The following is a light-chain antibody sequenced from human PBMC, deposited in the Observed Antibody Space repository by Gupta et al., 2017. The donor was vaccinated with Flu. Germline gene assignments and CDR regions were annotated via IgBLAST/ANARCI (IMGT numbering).Light chain of an antibody. V-gene: IGLV2-14*01. J-gene: IGLJ1*01. CDR3: SAYTSSSTRV. Sequence: QSALTQPASVSGSPGQSITISCTGTSSDVGGYNYVSWYQQHPGKAPKLMIDDVSKRPSGVANRFAGSNSGNTASLTISGHQAEDEAYYYCSAYTSSSTRVFGTGTKVTVL. CDR2: DVS. CDR1: SSDVGGYNY.